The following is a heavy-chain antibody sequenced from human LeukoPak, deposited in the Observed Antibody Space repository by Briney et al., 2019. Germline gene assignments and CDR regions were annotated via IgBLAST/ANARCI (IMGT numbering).Heavy chain of an antibody. CDR2: IYYSGST. CDR3: AGGRNPPTCFDP. V-gene: IGHV4-59*01. CDR1: GGSISSYY. Sequence: SETLSLTCTVSGGSISSYYWSWIRQPPGKGLEWIGYIYYSGSTNYNPSLKSRVTISVDTSKNQFSLKLSSVTAADTAVYYCAGGRNPPTCFDPWGQETLVTVSS. J-gene: IGHJ5*02.